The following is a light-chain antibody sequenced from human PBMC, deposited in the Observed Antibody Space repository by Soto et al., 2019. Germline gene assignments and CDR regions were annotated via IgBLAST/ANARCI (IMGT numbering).Light chain of an antibody. J-gene: IGLJ1*01. CDR2: DVS. V-gene: IGLV2-14*03. CDR3: SSYTSSTVV. CDR1: ASDVAAYNY. Sequence: QSVLTRPASVSGSPGQSITISCTGTASDVAAYNYVSWYQQHPDKAPKLMIYDVSYRPSGVSNRFSGSKSGNTASLTISGLQAEDGADYYCSSYTSSTVVFGTGTKVTVL.